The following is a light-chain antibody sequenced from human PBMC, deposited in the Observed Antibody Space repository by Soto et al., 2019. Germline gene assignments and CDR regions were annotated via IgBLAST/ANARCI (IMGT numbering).Light chain of an antibody. CDR3: SSYRSSSTGV. CDR1: SSDVGGYNY. J-gene: IGLJ2*01. CDR2: DVS. V-gene: IGLV2-14*01. Sequence: QSALTQPASVSGSPGQSITISCTGTSSDVGGYNYVSWYQQHPGKAPKLMIYDVSNRPSGVSNRFSGSKSGNTASPTISGLQAEDEADYYCSSYRSSSTGVFGGGTKLTVL.